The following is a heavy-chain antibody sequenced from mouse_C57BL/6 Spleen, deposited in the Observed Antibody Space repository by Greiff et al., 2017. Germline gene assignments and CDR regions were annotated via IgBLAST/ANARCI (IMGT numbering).Heavy chain of an antibody. J-gene: IGHJ4*01. Sequence: VKLMESGGGLVKPGGSLKLSCAASGFTFSSYTMSWVRQTPEKRLEWVATISGGGGNTYYPDSVKGRFTISRDNAKNTLYLQMSSLRSEDTALYYCARHEVVDAMDYWGQGTSVTVSS. CDR2: ISGGGGNT. D-gene: IGHD1-1*01. CDR1: GFTFSSYT. CDR3: ARHEVVDAMDY. V-gene: IGHV5-9*01.